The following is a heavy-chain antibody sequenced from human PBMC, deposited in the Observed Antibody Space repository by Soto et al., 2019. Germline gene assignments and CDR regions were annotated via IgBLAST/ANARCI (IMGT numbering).Heavy chain of an antibody. V-gene: IGHV3-15*01. Sequence: EVQLVESGGGLVKPGGSLRLSCAASGFTFSNAWMSWVRQAPGKGLEWVGRIKSKTDGGTTDYAAPVKGRFTISRDDSKNTLYLQMNSLETEDTAVYYCTTVYTASYGMDVWGQGTTVTVSS. CDR3: TTVYTASYGMDV. CDR1: GFTFSNAW. J-gene: IGHJ6*02. CDR2: IKSKTDGGTT. D-gene: IGHD1-1*01.